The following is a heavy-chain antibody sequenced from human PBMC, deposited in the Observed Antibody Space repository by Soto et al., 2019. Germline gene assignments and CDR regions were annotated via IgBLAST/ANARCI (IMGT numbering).Heavy chain of an antibody. D-gene: IGHD3-10*01. CDR1: AGSISSYY. J-gene: IGHJ6*02. CDR3: ARVKYYYGSGSYPHQTRYYYYGMDV. CDR2: INHSGST. Sequence: PSETLSLTCTVSAGSISSYYWSWIRQPPGKGLEWIGEINHSGSTNYNPSLKSRVTISVDTSKNQFSLKLSSVTAADTAVYYCARVKYYYGSGSYPHQTRYYYYGMDVWGQGTTVTVSS. V-gene: IGHV4-34*01.